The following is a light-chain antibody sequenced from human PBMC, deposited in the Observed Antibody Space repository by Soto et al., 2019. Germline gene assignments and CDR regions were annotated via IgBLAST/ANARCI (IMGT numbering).Light chain of an antibody. CDR3: QSYDSSMSSL. J-gene: IGLJ3*02. Sequence: QSVLTQPPSVSGAPGQRVTISCTGTSSNIGAGYDVPWYQQLPGTAPKLIIYGNSNRPSGVPDRFSGSKSGNSASLAITGLQAEDEADYYCQSYDSSMSSLFGGGTKLTVL. CDR2: GNS. V-gene: IGLV1-40*01. CDR1: SSNIGAGYD.